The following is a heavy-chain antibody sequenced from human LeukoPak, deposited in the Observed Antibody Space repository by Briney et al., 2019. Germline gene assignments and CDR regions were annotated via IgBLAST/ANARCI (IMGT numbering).Heavy chain of an antibody. D-gene: IGHD3-3*01. CDR3: ASWSGNFDY. CDR2: ISYDGSNK. V-gene: IGHV3-30*04. Sequence: GGSLRLSCAASGFTFSSYAMHWVRQAPGKGLEWVAVISYDGSNKYYADSVKGRFTISGDNSKNTLYLQMNSLRAEDTAVYYCASWSGNFDYWGQGTLVTVSS. J-gene: IGHJ4*02. CDR1: GFTFSSYA.